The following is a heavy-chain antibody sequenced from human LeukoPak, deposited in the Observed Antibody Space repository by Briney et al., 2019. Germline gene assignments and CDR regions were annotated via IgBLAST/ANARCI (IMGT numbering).Heavy chain of an antibody. CDR2: INSDGSDT. D-gene: IGHD3-16*01. J-gene: IGHJ4*02. CDR1: GFTFSNYW. V-gene: IGHV3-74*01. CDR3: ARDRWGPLPDY. Sequence: GGSLRLSCAASGFTFSNYWMHWVRQAPGKGLVWVSRINSDGSDTSYADSVKGRFTISRDNAKNTLFLQMNSLRAEDTAVYYCARDRWGPLPDYWGQGTLVTVSS.